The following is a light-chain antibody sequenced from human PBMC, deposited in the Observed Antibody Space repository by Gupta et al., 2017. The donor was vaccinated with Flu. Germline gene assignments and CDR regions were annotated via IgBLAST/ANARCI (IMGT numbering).Light chain of an antibody. CDR2: AAS. CDR3: QQLNSYPRRVT. J-gene: IGKJ3*01. CDR1: QGISSY. Sequence: DIQLTQSPSFLSASVGDRVTITCRASQGISSYLAWYQQKPGKAPKLLIYAASTLQSGVPSKISGSGSGTEFTLTISSRQPEDFATYYCQQLNSYPRRVTFGPGTKVDIK. V-gene: IGKV1-9*01.